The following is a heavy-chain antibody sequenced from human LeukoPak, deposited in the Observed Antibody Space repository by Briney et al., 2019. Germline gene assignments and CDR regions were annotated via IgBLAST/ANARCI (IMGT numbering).Heavy chain of an antibody. CDR1: GFTFSSYW. D-gene: IGHD6-19*01. CDR2: IKQDGSEK. CDR3: ARVLGRRWLVNHDAFDI. Sequence: QSGGSLRLSCAASGFTFSSYWMSWVRQAPGKGLEWVANIKQDGSEKCYVDSVKGRFTISRDNAKNSLYLQMNSLRAEDTAVYYCARVLGRRWLVNHDAFDIWGQGTMVTVSS. J-gene: IGHJ3*02. V-gene: IGHV3-7*01.